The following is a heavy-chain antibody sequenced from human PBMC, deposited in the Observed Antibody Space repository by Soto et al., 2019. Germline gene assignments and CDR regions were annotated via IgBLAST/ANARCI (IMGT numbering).Heavy chain of an antibody. CDR1: GFPFSNYA. J-gene: IGHJ4*02. CDR2: LSGSGVST. Sequence: PGGSLRLSCVASGFPFSNYAMTWVRQAPGKGLEWVSALSGSGVSTYYADSVMGRFTTSRDNSKNTVYLQMNSLRAEDTAVYYCAKIESRFFYDSTGYYPFDYWGQGTLVTVSS. D-gene: IGHD3-22*01. V-gene: IGHV3-23*01. CDR3: AKIESRFFYDSTGYYPFDY.